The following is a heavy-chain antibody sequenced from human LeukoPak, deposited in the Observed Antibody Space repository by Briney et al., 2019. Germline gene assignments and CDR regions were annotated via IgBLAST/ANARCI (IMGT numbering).Heavy chain of an antibody. Sequence: PGGSLRLSCAASGFTFSSYGMHWVRQAPGKGLEWVAFIRYDGSNKYYADSVKGRFTISRDNSKNTLYLQMNSLRAEDTAVYYCAKDPSGYYDILTGYYPGTFDYWGQGTLVTVSS. D-gene: IGHD3-9*01. V-gene: IGHV3-30*02. J-gene: IGHJ4*02. CDR1: GFTFSSYG. CDR3: AKDPSGYYDILTGYYPGTFDY. CDR2: IRYDGSNK.